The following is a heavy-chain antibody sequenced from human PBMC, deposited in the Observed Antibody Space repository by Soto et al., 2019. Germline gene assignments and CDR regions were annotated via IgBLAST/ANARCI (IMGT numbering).Heavy chain of an antibody. J-gene: IGHJ4*02. CDR3: VRGLGGLFDF. Sequence: QVLLRESGPGLVKPSETLSLTCTVSGGSFTAYSWTWIRQPPGKGLEWLAYISVSGSPNYNPSLKSRLTISLDTSKNQFSLTVTSATGADTAVYYCVRGLGGLFDFWGQGILVTVSS. CDR2: ISVSGSP. CDR1: GGSFTAYS. V-gene: IGHV4-59*01. D-gene: IGHD3-16*01.